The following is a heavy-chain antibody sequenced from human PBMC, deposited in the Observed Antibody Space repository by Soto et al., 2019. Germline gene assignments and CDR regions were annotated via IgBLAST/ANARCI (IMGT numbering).Heavy chain of an antibody. V-gene: IGHV4-39*01. CDR3: APFDWLTHY. CDR1: GGSISSSSYY. CDR2: IYYSGST. D-gene: IGHD3-9*01. Sequence: QLQLQESGPGPVKPSETLSLTCTVSGGSISSSSYYWGWIRQPPGKGLEWIGSIYYSGSTYYNPSLKSRVTLSVDTSKNQFSLKLSSVTAADTAVYYCAPFDWLTHYWGQGTLVTVSS. J-gene: IGHJ4*02.